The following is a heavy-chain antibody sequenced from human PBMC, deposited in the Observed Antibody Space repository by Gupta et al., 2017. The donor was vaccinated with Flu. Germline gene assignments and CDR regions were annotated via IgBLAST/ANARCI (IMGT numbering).Heavy chain of an antibody. D-gene: IGHD3-22*01. V-gene: IGHV4-39*01. Sequence: SDYWGWIRQPPGKGLEWIGSIFYTGSSFYNPSLKSRVTISVDTSKNQFSLKLSSVTAADTAVYYCARRPYSDNIGFYYFDYWGQGTLVTVSS. J-gene: IGHJ4*02. CDR2: IFYTGSS. CDR1: SDY. CDR3: ARRPYSDNIGFYYFDY.